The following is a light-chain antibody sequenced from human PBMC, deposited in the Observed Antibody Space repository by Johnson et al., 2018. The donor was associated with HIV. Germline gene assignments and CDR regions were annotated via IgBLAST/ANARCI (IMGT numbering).Light chain of an antibody. CDR3: GTWDSSLSAFV. CDR2: ETN. J-gene: IGLJ1*01. V-gene: IGLV1-51*02. Sequence: QSVLTQPPSVSAAPGQKVTISCSGSSSNIGNNYVSWYQQLPGTAPKLLIYETNKRPSGIPDRFSGSKSGTSATLVITGLRTGDEADYYCGTWDSSLSAFVFGAGTTVIVL. CDR1: SSNIGNNY.